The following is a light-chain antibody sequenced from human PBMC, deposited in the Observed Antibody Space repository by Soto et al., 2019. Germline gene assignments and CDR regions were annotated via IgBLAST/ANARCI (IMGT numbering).Light chain of an antibody. CDR3: TSYVGNDIWV. CDR2: EVT. CDR1: SVEVGTYKY. V-gene: IGLV2-8*01. J-gene: IGLJ3*02. Sequence: QSALTQPPSASGSPGQSVTISCTGTSVEVGTYKYVSWYQQCPGKAPKLMIYEVTKRPSGVPDRFSGSKSGNTASLTVSGLQAEDEADYYCTSYVGNDIWVFGGGTKLTVL.